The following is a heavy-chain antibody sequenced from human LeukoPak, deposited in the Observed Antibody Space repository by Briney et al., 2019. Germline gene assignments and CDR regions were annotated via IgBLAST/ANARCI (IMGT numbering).Heavy chain of an antibody. D-gene: IGHD1-14*01. CDR1: GYTFTGYY. CDR3: ARANPYRAFDI. J-gene: IGHJ3*02. V-gene: IGHV1-69*05. Sequence: SVKVSCKASGYTFTGYYMHWVRQAPGQGLEWMGGIIPIFGTANYAQKFQGRVTITTDESTSTAYMELSSLRSEDTAVYYCARANPYRAFDIWGQGTMVTVSS. CDR2: IIPIFGTA.